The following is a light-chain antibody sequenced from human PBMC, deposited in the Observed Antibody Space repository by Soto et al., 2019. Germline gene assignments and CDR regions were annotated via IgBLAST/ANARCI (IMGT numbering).Light chain of an antibody. J-gene: IGKJ1*01. Sequence: EIVMTQSPATLSVSPGERATLSCRASQSVSSKLSWYQQKPGQAARFLMYDASTRATDIPARFSGSGSGTEFTLTISSLQSEDFAVYYCQQYDNWPWTFGQGTKVEFK. CDR2: DAS. CDR3: QQYDNWPWT. V-gene: IGKV3-15*01. CDR1: QSVSSK.